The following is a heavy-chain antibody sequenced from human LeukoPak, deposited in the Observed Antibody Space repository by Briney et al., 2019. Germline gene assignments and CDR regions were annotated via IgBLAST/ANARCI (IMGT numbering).Heavy chain of an antibody. J-gene: IGHJ3*02. Sequence: PSETLSLTCAVYGGSFSGYYWSWIRQPPGKGLEWIGEINHSGSTNYNPSLKSRVTVSVDKSKNQFSLKLSSVTAADTAVYYCARTAFDTWGQGTMVTVSS. CDR2: INHSGST. CDR1: GGSFSGYY. V-gene: IGHV4-34*01. CDR3: ARTAFDT.